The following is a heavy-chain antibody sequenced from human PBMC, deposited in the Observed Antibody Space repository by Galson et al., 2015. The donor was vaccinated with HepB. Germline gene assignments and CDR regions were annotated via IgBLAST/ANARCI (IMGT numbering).Heavy chain of an antibody. D-gene: IGHD2-2*01. CDR1: GFIFNGYS. CDR3: ARASYCSSSSCYLGY. V-gene: IGHV3-21*01. Sequence: LRLSCAASGFIFNGYSMNWVRQAPGKGLGWVASVTSNSVYTYYADSVKGRFTISRDNAKNTLSLQMNSLRAEDTGVYYCARASYCSSSSCYLGYWGQGALVTVSS. J-gene: IGHJ4*02. CDR2: VTSNSVYT.